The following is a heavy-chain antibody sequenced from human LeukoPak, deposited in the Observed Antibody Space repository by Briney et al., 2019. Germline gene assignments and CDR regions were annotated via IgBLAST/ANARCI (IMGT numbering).Heavy chain of an antibody. CDR1: GGSFSGYY. CDR3: ARGGDSSGWSTNYYYYMDV. D-gene: IGHD6-19*01. CDR2: INHSGST. Sequence: SETLSLTCAVYGGSFSGYYWSWIRQPPGKGLEWIGEINHSGSTNYNPSLKSRVTISVDTSKNQFSLKLSSVTAADTAVYYRARGGDSSGWSTNYYYYMDVWGEGTTVTVSS. V-gene: IGHV4-34*01. J-gene: IGHJ6*03.